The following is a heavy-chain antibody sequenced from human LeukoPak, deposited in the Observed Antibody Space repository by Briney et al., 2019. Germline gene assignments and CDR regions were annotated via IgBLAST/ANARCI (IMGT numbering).Heavy chain of an antibody. D-gene: IGHD3-9*01. J-gene: IGHJ6*02. CDR1: GFTFSSYG. Sequence: GGSLRLSCAASGFTFSSYGMHWVRQASGKGLEWVAVIWYDGSNKYYADSVKGRFTISRDNSKNTLYLQMNNLRAEDTAVYYCARDQIPGGDWLPRLYGMDVWGQGTTVTVSS. CDR2: IWYDGSNK. CDR3: ARDQIPGGDWLPRLYGMDV. V-gene: IGHV3-33*01.